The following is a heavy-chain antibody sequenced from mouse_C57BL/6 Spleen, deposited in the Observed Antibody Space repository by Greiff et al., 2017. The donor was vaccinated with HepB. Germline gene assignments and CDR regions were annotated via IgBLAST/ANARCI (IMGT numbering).Heavy chain of an antibody. CDR2: IYPGSGST. D-gene: IGHD3-2*02. J-gene: IGHJ4*01. Sequence: QVQLQQSGAELVKPGASVKMSCKASGYTFTSYWITWVKQRPGQGLERIGDIYPGSGSTNYNEKFKSKATLTVDTSSSTAYMQLSSLTSEDSAVYYCARRGQLRRDPMDYWGQRTSVTVSS. CDR3: ARRGQLRRDPMDY. CDR1: GYTFTSYW. V-gene: IGHV1-55*01.